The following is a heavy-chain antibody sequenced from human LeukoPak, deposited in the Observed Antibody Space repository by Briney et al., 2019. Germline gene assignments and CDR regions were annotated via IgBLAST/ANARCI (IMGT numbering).Heavy chain of an antibody. D-gene: IGHD5-24*01. V-gene: IGHV1-69*05. J-gene: IGHJ4*02. Sequence: ASVKVSCKASGGTFSSYAISWVRQAPGQGLEWMGGIIPIFGTANYAQKFQGRVTITTDESTSTAYMELSSLRSEDTAAYYCALEMATIRSFDYWGQGTLVTVSS. CDR2: IIPIFGTA. CDR1: GGTFSSYA. CDR3: ALEMATIRSFDY.